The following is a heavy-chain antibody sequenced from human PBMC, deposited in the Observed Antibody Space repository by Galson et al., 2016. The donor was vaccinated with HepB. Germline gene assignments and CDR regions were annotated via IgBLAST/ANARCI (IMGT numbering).Heavy chain of an antibody. J-gene: IGHJ4*02. Sequence: SLRLSCAASGLIFSTYGMHWVRQAPGKGLEWVAVISYDASDKYYADSVEGRFTISSDNSKDTLYLQMNSLRAEDTAIYYCAEERYTSSYGRGYFDLWGQGTLVTVSS. D-gene: IGHD6-6*01. CDR1: GLIFSTYG. CDR2: ISYDASDK. V-gene: IGHV3-30*18. CDR3: AEERYTSSYGRGYFDL.